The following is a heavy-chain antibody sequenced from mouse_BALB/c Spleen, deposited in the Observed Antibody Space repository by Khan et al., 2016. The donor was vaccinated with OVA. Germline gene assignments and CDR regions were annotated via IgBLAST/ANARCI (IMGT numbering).Heavy chain of an antibody. Sequence: EVQLQESGPGLVKPSQSLSLTYTVTGYSITSDYAWNWIRQFPGNKLEWMGYISSSGSASYNPSLKSRISITRDTSKNQFFLQLKSVTTEDTATYYCARSLYYGYGYALDYWGRGTSVTVSS. CDR3: ARSLYYGYGYALDY. CDR2: ISSSGSA. CDR1: GYSITSDYA. V-gene: IGHV3-2*02. J-gene: IGHJ4*01. D-gene: IGHD2-2*01.